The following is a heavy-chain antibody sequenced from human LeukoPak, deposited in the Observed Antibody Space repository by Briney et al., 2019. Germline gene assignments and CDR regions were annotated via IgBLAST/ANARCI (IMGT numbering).Heavy chain of an antibody. CDR1: GFTFDDYG. V-gene: IGHV3-9*01. CDR3: AKDIDGSYYGGGFDY. J-gene: IGHJ4*02. D-gene: IGHD1-26*01. CDR2: ISWNSGSI. Sequence: AGGSLRLSCAASGFTFDDYGMHWVRQAPGKGLEWVSGISWNSGSIGYADSVKGRLTISRDNAKNSLYLQMNSLRAEDTALYYCAKDIDGSYYGGGFDYWGQGTLVTVSS.